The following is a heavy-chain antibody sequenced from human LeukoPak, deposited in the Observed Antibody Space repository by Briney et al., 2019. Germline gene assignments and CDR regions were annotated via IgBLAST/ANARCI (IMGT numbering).Heavy chain of an antibody. CDR3: ARGSYSNYGWFDP. D-gene: IGHD4-11*01. CDR1: GGTFSSYA. Sequence: ASVKVSCKASGGTFSSYAISWVRQAPGQGLEWMGGIIPIFGTANYAQKFQGRVTITTDGSTSTAYMELSSLRSEGTAVYYCARGSYSNYGWFDPWGQGTLVTVSS. CDR2: IIPIFGTA. J-gene: IGHJ5*02. V-gene: IGHV1-69*05.